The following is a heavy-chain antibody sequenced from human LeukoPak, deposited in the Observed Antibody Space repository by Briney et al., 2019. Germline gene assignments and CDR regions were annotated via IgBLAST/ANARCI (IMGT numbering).Heavy chain of an antibody. CDR1: GFTFSSYS. J-gene: IGHJ6*03. CDR2: ISSSSSYI. Sequence: PGGSLRLSCAASGFTFSSYSMNWVRQAPGKGLEWVSSISSSSSYIYYADSVKGRFTISRDNAKNSLYLQMNSLRAEDTAVYYCARDGSGGVDHYYYYMDVWGKGATVTISS. D-gene: IGHD3-10*01. V-gene: IGHV3-21*01. CDR3: ARDGSGGVDHYYYYMDV.